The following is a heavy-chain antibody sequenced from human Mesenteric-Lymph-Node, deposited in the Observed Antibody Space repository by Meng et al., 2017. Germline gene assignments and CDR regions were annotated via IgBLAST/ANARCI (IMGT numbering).Heavy chain of an antibody. V-gene: IGHV3-30*01. J-gene: IGHJ3*02. CDR2: ISYDGSNK. CDR1: GFTFSSYA. CDR3: ARDFPTYYYDSSTDVGAFDI. Sequence: GGSLRLSCAASGFTFSSYAMHWVRQAPGKGLEWVAVISYDGSNKYYADSVKGRFTISRDNSKNTLYLQMNSLRAEDTAVYYCARDFPTYYYDSSTDVGAFDIWGQGTMVTVSS. D-gene: IGHD3-22*01.